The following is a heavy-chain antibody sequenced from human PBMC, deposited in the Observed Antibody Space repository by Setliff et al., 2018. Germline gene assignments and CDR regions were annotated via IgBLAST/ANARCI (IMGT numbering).Heavy chain of an antibody. Sequence: PGGSLRLSCAASGFTFSSYSMNWVRQAPGKGLEWVSFISSSSSYIYYADSMKGRFTISRDNAKNSLYLQMNSLRAEGTAVYYCASAGHSGSWFPFDAFHIWGQGTMVTVSS. CDR1: GFTFSSYS. V-gene: IGHV3-21*01. D-gene: IGHD6-13*01. CDR3: ASAGHSGSWFPFDAFHI. CDR2: ISSSSSYI. J-gene: IGHJ3*02.